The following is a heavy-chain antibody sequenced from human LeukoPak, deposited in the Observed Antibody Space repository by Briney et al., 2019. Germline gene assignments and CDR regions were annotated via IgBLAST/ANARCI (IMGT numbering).Heavy chain of an antibody. CDR3: HGSGSYWTSDF. V-gene: IGHV3-48*01. D-gene: IGHD3-10*01. CDR1: GFSFSSYS. J-gene: IGHJ3*01. Sequence: PGGSLRLSCAASGFSFSSYSMNWVRQAPGEGLQWLSYIGPNSRIIYYTDSVEGRFTISRDNAKNTLHLQMNSLRVEDTAVYYCHGSGSYWTSDFWGQGTMVTVS. CDR2: IGPNSRII.